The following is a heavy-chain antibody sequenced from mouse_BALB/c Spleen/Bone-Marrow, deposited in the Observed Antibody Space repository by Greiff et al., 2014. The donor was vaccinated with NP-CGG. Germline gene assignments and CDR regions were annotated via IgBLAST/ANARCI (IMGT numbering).Heavy chain of an antibody. J-gene: IGHJ2*01. V-gene: IGHV5-6-4*01. CDR1: GFTFSSYT. CDR2: ISSGGSYT. Sequence: EVQLVESGGGLVKPGGSLKLSCVASGFTFSSYTMSWVRQTPEKRLEWVATISSGGSYTYYPDSVKGRFTISRDNAKNTLYLQMSSLKSEDTAMYYCTREDTNWDFDYWGQGTTLTVSS. D-gene: IGHD4-1*01. CDR3: TREDTNWDFDY.